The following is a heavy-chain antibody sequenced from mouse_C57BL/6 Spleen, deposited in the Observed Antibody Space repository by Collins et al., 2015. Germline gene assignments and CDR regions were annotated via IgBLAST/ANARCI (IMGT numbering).Heavy chain of an antibody. D-gene: IGHD1-1*01. CDR2: ISCYNGAT. V-gene: IGHV1S34*01. CDR1: GYSFTGYY. CDR3: ARDPTVVAKGGAMDY. J-gene: IGHJ4*01. Sequence: LVKTGASVKISCKASGYSFTGYYMHWVKQSHGKSLEWIGYISCYNGATSYNQKFKGKATFTVDTSSSTAYMQFNSLTSEDSAVYYCARDPTVVAKGGAMDYWGQGTSVTVSS.